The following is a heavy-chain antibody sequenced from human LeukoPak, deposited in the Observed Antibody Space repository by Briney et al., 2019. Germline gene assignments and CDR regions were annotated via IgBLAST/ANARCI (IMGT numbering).Heavy chain of an antibody. CDR1: GFTFSNNW. CDR3: ARGLVEMATSAYFDY. CDR2: INSDGRIT. V-gene: IGHV3-74*01. J-gene: IGHJ4*02. D-gene: IGHD5-24*01. Sequence: PGGSLRLSCAASGFTFSNNWMHWVRQAPGKGLVWVARINSDGRITNYADSVKGRLTSSRDNAKNTLYLQMNSLGAEDTAVYYCARGLVEMATSAYFDYWGQGTLVTVSS.